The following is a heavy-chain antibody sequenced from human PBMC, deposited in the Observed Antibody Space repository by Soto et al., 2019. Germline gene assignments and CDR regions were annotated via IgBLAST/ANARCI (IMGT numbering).Heavy chain of an antibody. CDR3: ARLIEVAGTSYYYYYYMDV. Sequence: PSETLSLTCAVYGGSFSGYYWSWIRQPPGKGLEWIGEINHSGSTNYNPSLKSRVTISVDTSKNQFSLKLSSVTAADTAVYYCARLIEVAGTSYYYYYYMDVWGKGTTVNVSS. CDR1: GGSFSGYY. D-gene: IGHD6-19*01. J-gene: IGHJ6*03. CDR2: INHSGST. V-gene: IGHV4-34*01.